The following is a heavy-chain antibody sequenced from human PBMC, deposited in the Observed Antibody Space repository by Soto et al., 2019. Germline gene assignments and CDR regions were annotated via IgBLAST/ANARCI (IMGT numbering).Heavy chain of an antibody. CDR3: ARGYCSSTSCYIWDNWFDP. Sequence: PETLSLTCTVSTAFISNPSGSWIRKPPGKGLEWIGYIHYTGSTNYTPSLERRVTISMDTSKNQFSLTLNSVTAADTAVYYCARGYCSSTSCYIWDNWFDPWGQGTLVTVSS. D-gene: IGHD2-2*02. V-gene: IGHV4-59*08. J-gene: IGHJ5*02. CDR1: TAFISNPS. CDR2: IHYTGST.